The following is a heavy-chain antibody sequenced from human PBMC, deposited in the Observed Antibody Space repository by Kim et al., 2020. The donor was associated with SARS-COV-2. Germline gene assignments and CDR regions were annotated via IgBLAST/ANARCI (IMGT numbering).Heavy chain of an antibody. J-gene: IGHJ4*02. Sequence: SVKVSCKASGGTFSSYAISWVRQAPGQGLEWMGGIIPIFGTANYAQKFQGRVTITADESTSTAYMELSSLRSEDTAVYYCARMGAVGTVTTGVGYYFDYWGQGTLVTVSS. CDR2: IIPIFGTA. CDR1: GGTFSSYA. CDR3: ARMGAVGTVTTGVGYYFDY. V-gene: IGHV1-69*13. D-gene: IGHD4-17*01.